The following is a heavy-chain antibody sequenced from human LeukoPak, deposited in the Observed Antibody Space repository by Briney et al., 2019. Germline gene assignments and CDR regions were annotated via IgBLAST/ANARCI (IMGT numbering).Heavy chain of an antibody. D-gene: IGHD2-21*01. Sequence: SVKVSCKASGGTFSSYAISWVRQAPGQGLEWMGGIIPILGIANYAQKFQGRVTITADKSTSTAYMELSSLRSEDTAVYYCARDLSDSHAFDIWGQGTMVTVSS. CDR2: IIPILGIA. J-gene: IGHJ3*02. CDR1: GGTFSSYA. V-gene: IGHV1-69*10. CDR3: ARDLSDSHAFDI.